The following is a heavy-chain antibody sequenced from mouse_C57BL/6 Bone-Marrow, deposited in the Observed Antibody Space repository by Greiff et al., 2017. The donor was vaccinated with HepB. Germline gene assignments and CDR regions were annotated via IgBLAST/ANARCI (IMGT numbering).Heavy chain of an antibody. CDR3: ARYTPLLYCYFDD. D-gene: IGHD2-12*01. CDR1: GFTFTDYY. V-gene: IGHV7-3*01. Sequence: EVKLMESGRGLVQPGRSLSLSCAASGFTFTDYYLSWVRQPPGKALEWLGFIRNKANGYTTEYSASVKGRFTISRDNSQSILYLQMNALSAEDSATDYCARYTPLLYCYFDDWGQGTTLTVSS. CDR2: IRNKANGYTT. J-gene: IGHJ2*01.